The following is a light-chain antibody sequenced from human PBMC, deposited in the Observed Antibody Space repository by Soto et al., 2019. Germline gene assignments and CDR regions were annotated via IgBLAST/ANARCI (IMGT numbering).Light chain of an antibody. CDR3: QQYYTYPWT. CDR1: QSISSW. CDR2: KAS. J-gene: IGKJ1*01. Sequence: DIPMTQSPSTLSASVGDRVTITCRASQSISSWLAWYQQRPGKAPKLLIYKASNLESGVPSRFSGSGSGTDLTLTISSLHPDDFATYYCQQYYTYPWTFGPGTKVEIK. V-gene: IGKV1-5*03.